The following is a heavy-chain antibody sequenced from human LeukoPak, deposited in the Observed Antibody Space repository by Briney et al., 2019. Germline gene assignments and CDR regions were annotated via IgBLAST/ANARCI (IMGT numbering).Heavy chain of an antibody. V-gene: IGHV3-33*01. Sequence: PGGSRRLSGAASGFTFHNYGMHWVRKAPGKGLYWVALIWDDGSNTYYADSVKGRFTISRENSNNTLYLQMNRLRAEDTAVYYCARDQQRFCSGGTCYLGFEYWGQGILVTVSS. CDR3: ARDQQRFCSGGTCYLGFEY. J-gene: IGHJ4*02. D-gene: IGHD2-15*01. CDR2: IWDDGSNT. CDR1: GFTFHNYG.